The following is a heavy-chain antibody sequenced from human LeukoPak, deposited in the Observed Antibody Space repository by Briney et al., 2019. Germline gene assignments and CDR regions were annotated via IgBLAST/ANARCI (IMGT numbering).Heavy chain of an antibody. J-gene: IGHJ5*02. CDR3: ARAADCTNGVCYDWFDP. CDR1: GYTFTGYY. V-gene: IGHV1-2*02. Sequence: ASVKVSCKASGYTFTGYYMHWVRPAPGQGLEWMGWINPNSGGTNYAQKFQGRVTMTRDTSISTAYMELSRLRSDDTAVYYCARAADCTNGVCYDWFDPWGQGTLVTVSS. D-gene: IGHD2-8*01. CDR2: INPNSGGT.